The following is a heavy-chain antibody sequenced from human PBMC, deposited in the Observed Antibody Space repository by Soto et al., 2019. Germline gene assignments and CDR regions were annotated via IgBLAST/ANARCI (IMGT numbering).Heavy chain of an antibody. V-gene: IGHV1-69*01. Sequence: QVQLVQSGAEVKKPGSSVKVSCKASGGPFRSFAISWVRQAPGQGLEWMGGIVPMFGPATYAQKFQGRVTITADESTSTAYMELSSLRSEDTAMYYCAARHCSTTSCYYDMDVWGQGTTVTVSS. CDR2: IVPMFGPA. J-gene: IGHJ6*02. CDR1: GGPFRSFA. CDR3: AARHCSTTSCYYDMDV. D-gene: IGHD2-2*01.